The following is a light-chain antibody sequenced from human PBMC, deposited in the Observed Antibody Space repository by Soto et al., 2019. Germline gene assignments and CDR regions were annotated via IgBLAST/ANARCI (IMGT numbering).Light chain of an antibody. CDR2: WAS. Sequence: DNVMTQSPDSLAVSLGERATINCKSSQSVLYSSNNKNYLTWYQQKPGQPPKLLIYWASTRESGVPDRFSGSGSGTDVTLTISSLQAEDVAVYYCQQYYSTPYTFGQGTKLEIK. V-gene: IGKV4-1*01. CDR3: QQYYSTPYT. J-gene: IGKJ2*01. CDR1: QSVLYSSNNKNY.